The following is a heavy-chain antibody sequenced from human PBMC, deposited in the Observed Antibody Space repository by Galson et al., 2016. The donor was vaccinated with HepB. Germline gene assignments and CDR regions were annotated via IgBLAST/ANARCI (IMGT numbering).Heavy chain of an antibody. Sequence: SVKVSCKASGGTFNNYGISWVQQAPGQGLEWMGGIIPIFGTANYTQRFQGRVTITADESTSTVYMELSRLSSEDTAVYFCASNPYYYDYMDVWGKGTTVTVSS. J-gene: IGHJ6*03. CDR1: GGTFNNYG. CDR3: ASNPYYYDYMDV. V-gene: IGHV1-69*13. CDR2: IIPIFGTA.